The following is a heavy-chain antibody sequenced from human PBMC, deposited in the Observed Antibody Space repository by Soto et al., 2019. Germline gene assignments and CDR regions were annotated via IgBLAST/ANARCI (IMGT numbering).Heavy chain of an antibody. D-gene: IGHD6-6*01. Sequence: PGESLKISCKGSGYSFTSYWISWVRQMPGKGLEWMGRIDPSDSYTNYSPSFQGHVTISADKSISTAYLQWSSLKASDTAMYYCARNDRYSSSSTTEFDPWGQGTLVTVSS. CDR2: IDPSDSYT. CDR1: GYSFTSYW. V-gene: IGHV5-10-1*01. J-gene: IGHJ5*02. CDR3: ARNDRYSSSSTTEFDP.